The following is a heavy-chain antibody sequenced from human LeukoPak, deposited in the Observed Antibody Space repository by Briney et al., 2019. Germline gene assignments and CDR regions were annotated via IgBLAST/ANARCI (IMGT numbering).Heavy chain of an antibody. CDR3: ANGVASAADY. Sequence: GGSLRLSCAASGFTFSNYAMTWVRQAPGEGLKWVSATTGSGANTFYADSVKGRFTISRDNSKTTLYLQMNSLRAEDTAVYYCANGVASAADYWGQGTLVTVSS. D-gene: IGHD2-15*01. CDR2: TTGSGANT. CDR1: GFTFSNYA. V-gene: IGHV3-23*01. J-gene: IGHJ4*02.